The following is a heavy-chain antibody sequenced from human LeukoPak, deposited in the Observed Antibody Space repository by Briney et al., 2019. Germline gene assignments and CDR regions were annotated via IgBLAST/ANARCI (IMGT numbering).Heavy chain of an antibody. CDR1: GGSISSYY. CDR2: IYHSGST. CDR3: ARLGGGMDV. Sequence: SETLSLTCTVSGGSISSYYWSWIRQPPGKGLEWIGYIYHSGSTNYNPSLKSRVTISVDTPKNQFSLKLSSVTAADTAVYYCARLGGGMDVWGQGTTVTVSS. J-gene: IGHJ6*02. V-gene: IGHV4-59*08. D-gene: IGHD3-16*01.